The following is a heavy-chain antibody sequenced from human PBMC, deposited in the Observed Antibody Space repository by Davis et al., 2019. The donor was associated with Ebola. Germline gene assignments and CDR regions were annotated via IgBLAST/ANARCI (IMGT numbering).Heavy chain of an antibody. CDR3: ARTEWELLFGWFDP. CDR1: GFTFSGSA. J-gene: IGHJ5*02. V-gene: IGHV3-73*01. D-gene: IGHD1-26*01. CDR2: IRSKANSYAT. Sequence: GESLKISCAASGFTFSGSAMHWVRQASGKGLEWVGRIRSKANSYATAYAASVKGRFTISRDDSKNTAYLQMNSLRAEDTAVYYCARTEWELLFGWFDPWGQGTLVTVSS.